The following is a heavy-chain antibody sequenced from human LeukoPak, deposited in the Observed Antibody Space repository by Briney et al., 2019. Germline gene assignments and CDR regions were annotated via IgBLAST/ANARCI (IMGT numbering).Heavy chain of an antibody. CDR1: GGSISSSSYY. J-gene: IGHJ4*02. CDR2: IYYSGST. CDR3: ARDFRMGFGEY. D-gene: IGHD3-10*01. V-gene: IGHV4-39*07. Sequence: PSETLSLTCTVSGGSISSSSYYWGWIRQPPGKGLEWIGTIYYSGSTYYNPSLQSRVTISADTPKNQFSLKLSSVTAADTAVYYCARDFRMGFGEYWGQGTLVTVSS.